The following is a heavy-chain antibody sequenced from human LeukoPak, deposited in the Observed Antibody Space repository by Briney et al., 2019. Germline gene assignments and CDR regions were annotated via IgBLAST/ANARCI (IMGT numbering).Heavy chain of an antibody. CDR3: TTRASYYDFWKTDY. J-gene: IGHJ4*02. V-gene: IGHV3-15*01. CDR2: IKSKTDGGAT. Sequence: GGSLRLSCAASGFTFNNAWMSWVRQAPGKGLEWVGRIKSKTDGGATDYAAPVKGRFTISRDDSKNTLYLQMNSLKTEDTAVYHCTTRASYYDFWKTDYWGQGTPVTVSS. CDR1: GFTFNNAW. D-gene: IGHD3-3*01.